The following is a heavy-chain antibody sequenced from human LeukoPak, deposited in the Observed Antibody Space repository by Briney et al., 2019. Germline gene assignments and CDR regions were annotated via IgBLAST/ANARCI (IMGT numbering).Heavy chain of an antibody. V-gene: IGHV3-21*01. Sequence: GGSLRLSCAASGFIFSSYSMNWVRQAPGKGLEWVSSISSSSSKYYADSVKGRFTISRDNAKKSLYLQMNSLRAEDTAVYYCVRTGLASAGVGEYWGQGALVTVSS. CDR2: ISSSSSK. D-gene: IGHD6-13*01. CDR3: VRTGLASAGVGEY. CDR1: GFIFSSYS. J-gene: IGHJ4*02.